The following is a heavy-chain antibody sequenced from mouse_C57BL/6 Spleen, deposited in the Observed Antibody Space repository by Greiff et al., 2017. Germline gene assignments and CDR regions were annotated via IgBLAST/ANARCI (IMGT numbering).Heavy chain of an antibody. CDR1: GYTFTSYW. Sequence: VQLQQPGAELVKPGASVKVSCKASGYTFTSYWMHWVKQRPGQGLEWIGRIQPSDSDIKYNQKFKGKATLTVDKSSSTAYMQLSSLTSEDSAVYYCAIGIYYDYDVPPYWGQGTLVTVSA. CDR2: IQPSDSDI. V-gene: IGHV1-74*01. D-gene: IGHD2-4*01. J-gene: IGHJ3*01. CDR3: AIGIYYDYDVPPY.